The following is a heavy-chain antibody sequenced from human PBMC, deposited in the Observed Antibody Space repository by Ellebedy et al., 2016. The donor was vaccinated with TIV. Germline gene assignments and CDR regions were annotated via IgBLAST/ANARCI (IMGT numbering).Heavy chain of an antibody. CDR1: GGTFSSYA. V-gene: IGHV1-69*04. CDR3: ARDIYFDY. CDR2: IIPILGIA. J-gene: IGHJ4*02. Sequence: SVKVSCXASGGTFSSYAISWVRQAPGQGLEWMGRIIPILGIANYAQKFQGRVTITADKSTSTAYMELSSLRSEDTAVYYCARDIYFDYWGQGTLVTVSS.